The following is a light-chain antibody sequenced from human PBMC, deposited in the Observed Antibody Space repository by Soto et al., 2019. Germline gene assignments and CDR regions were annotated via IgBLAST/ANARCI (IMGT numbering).Light chain of an antibody. CDR2: KAS. V-gene: IGKV1-5*03. Sequence: DIQMTQSPSTLSASVGDRVTITCRASQGISSWLAWYQQKPGKAPKLLIYKASTLESGVPSNFSGSGSGTEFTLTISSLQPEDVATYYCQQYNSYPWTLGQGTKVDIK. J-gene: IGKJ1*01. CDR1: QGISSW. CDR3: QQYNSYPWT.